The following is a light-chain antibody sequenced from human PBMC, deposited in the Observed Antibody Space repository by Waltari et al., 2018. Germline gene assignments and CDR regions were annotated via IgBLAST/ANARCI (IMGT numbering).Light chain of an antibody. CDR2: DDS. CDR1: NVGSKS. J-gene: IGLJ2*01. CDR3: QVWDTTSDRVV. V-gene: IGLV3-21*02. Sequence: SYVLTQPPSASVATGETARITCGGDNVGSKSVHWYQQKPGQAPPLVVYDDSARPSGIPDRFSASNSGNTATLTISRVENGDEADYYCQVWDTTSDRVVFGGGTKLTVL.